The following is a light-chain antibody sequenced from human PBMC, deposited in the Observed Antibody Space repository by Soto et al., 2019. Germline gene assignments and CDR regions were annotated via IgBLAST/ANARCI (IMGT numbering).Light chain of an antibody. CDR3: HQYSKWPQT. V-gene: IGKV3D-15*01. J-gene: IGKJ1*01. CDR2: GAT. CDR1: QTINDN. Sequence: EVGMTQSPATLSVSPGERSTLFCSASQTINDNVAWYQQKPGQAPRLLMYGATTRATDIPARFSGGQSGTEFTLTISSMKSEDIDLYYCHQYSKWPQTFGQGTKVDIK.